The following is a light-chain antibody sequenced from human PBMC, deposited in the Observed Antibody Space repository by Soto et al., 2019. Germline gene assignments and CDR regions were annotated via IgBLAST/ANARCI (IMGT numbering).Light chain of an antibody. CDR3: MQALLTPST. Sequence: DLVMTQSPLSLPVTPGEPASISCRSSQSLLHSNGYNYLDWYLQKPGQSPQLLIYLGSNRASGVPDRFRGSGSGTDFTLKISRVEAEDVGVYYCMQALLTPSTFGQGTRLEIK. V-gene: IGKV2-28*01. CDR2: LGS. J-gene: IGKJ5*01. CDR1: QSLLHSNGYNY.